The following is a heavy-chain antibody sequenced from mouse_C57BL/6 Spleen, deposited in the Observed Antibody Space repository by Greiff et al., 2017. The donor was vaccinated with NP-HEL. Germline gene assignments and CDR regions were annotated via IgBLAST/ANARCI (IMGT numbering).Heavy chain of an antibody. CDR1: GFNIKNTY. CDR3: AGIYYDYDGGFAY. Sequence: VQLQQSVAELVRPGASVKLSCTASGFNIKNTYMHWVKQRPEQGLEGIGRIAPANGNTKYDPKVQGKATITANTSANTAYLQLNSLTSEDTAIYYCAGIYYDYDGGFAYWGQGTLVTVSA. J-gene: IGHJ3*01. V-gene: IGHV14-3*01. D-gene: IGHD2-4*01. CDR2: IAPANGNT.